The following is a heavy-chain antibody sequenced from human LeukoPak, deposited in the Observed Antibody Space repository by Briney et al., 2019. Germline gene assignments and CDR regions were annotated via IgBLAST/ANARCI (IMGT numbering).Heavy chain of an antibody. V-gene: IGHV1-18*01. Sequence: ASVKVSCKASGYTFTSYGISWVRQAPGQGLEWMGWISAYNGNTNYAQKLQGRVTMTTDTSTSTAYMELRSLRSDDTAVYYCARENYSHYDFWSGYSYWGQGTLVTVSS. CDR2: ISAYNGNT. CDR3: ARENYSHYDFWSGYSY. D-gene: IGHD3-3*01. J-gene: IGHJ4*02. CDR1: GYTFTSYG.